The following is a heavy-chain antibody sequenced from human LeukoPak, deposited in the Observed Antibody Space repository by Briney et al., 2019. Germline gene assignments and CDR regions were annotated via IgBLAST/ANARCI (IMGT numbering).Heavy chain of an antibody. CDR1: GFTFNSYA. CDR3: ARDQYSDYGGRGDWFDP. Sequence: GRSLRLSCAASGFTFNSYAMHWVRQAPGKGLEWVAVISYDGSNKYYADSVKGRFTISRDNSKNTLYLQMNSLRAEDTAVYYCARDQYSDYGGRGDWFDPWGQGTLVTVSS. D-gene: IGHD4-23*01. V-gene: IGHV3-30-3*01. CDR2: ISYDGSNK. J-gene: IGHJ5*02.